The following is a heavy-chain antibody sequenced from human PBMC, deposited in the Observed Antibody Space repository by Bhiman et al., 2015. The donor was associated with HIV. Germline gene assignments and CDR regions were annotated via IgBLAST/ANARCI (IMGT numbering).Heavy chain of an antibody. CDR3: AKEPASGWFIDF. J-gene: IGHJ4*02. D-gene: IGHD6-19*01. CDR1: GFTFSSYE. Sequence: EVHLVESGGGLVQPGGSLRLSCAASGFTFSSYEMNWVRQAPGKGLEWVSYISSRGNTIYYADSVKGRFTISRDNAKNTVYLQMNSLRPEDTGVYYCAKEPASGWFIDFWGQGTLVTVSS. V-gene: IGHV3-48*03. CDR2: ISSRGNTI.